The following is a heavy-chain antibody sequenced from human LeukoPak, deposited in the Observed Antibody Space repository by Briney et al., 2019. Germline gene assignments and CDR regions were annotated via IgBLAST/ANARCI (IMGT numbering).Heavy chain of an antibody. Sequence: SETLSLTCTVSGGSISSSSYYWGWIRQPPGKGLEWIGSIYYSGSTYYNPSLKSRVTIPVDTSKNQFSLKLSSVTAADTAVYYCARQMKGYCSSTSCYRKASFDYWGQGTLVTVSS. D-gene: IGHD2-2*02. J-gene: IGHJ4*02. V-gene: IGHV4-39*01. CDR3: ARQMKGYCSSTSCYRKASFDY. CDR1: GGSISSSSYY. CDR2: IYYSGST.